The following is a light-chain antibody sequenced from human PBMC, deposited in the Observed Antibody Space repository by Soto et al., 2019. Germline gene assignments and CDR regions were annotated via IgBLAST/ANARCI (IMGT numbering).Light chain of an antibody. CDR1: QSVSTD. Sequence: DIQLTQSPSSLSASVGDRVTITCRAGQSVSTDLNWYQQQPGKAPNLLIFGASSLQSGVPSRFSGSGSGTDFSLIISSLQPEDFATYYCQQSYSIPPTFGQGTRVEIK. CDR3: QQSYSIPPT. CDR2: GAS. J-gene: IGKJ5*01. V-gene: IGKV1-39*01.